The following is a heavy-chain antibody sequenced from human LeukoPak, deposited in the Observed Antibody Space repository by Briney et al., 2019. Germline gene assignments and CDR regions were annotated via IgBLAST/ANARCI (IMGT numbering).Heavy chain of an antibody. Sequence: GRSLRLSCAASGFTFSSYAMHWVRQAPGKGLEWVAVISYDGSNKYYADSVKGRFTISRDNSKNTLYLQMNSLRAEDTAVYYCARDTVSINYYFDYWGQGTLVTVSS. V-gene: IGHV3-30-3*01. CDR1: GFTFSSYA. D-gene: IGHD4-17*01. CDR3: ARDTVSINYYFDY. CDR2: ISYDGSNK. J-gene: IGHJ4*02.